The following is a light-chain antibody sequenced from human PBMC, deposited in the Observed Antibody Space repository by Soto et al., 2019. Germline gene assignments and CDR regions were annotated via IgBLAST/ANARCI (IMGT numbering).Light chain of an antibody. V-gene: IGKV1-5*01. CDR1: QSIGSW. Sequence: DIQMTQSPSTLSASVGDRVAITCRASQSIGSWLAWYQQKPGKAPKLLIYGASNLQSGVPSRFSGSESGTEFTLTIDSPQPDDFATYYCQQYNSYPYTFGQGTKLEIK. J-gene: IGKJ2*01. CDR3: QQYNSYPYT. CDR2: GAS.